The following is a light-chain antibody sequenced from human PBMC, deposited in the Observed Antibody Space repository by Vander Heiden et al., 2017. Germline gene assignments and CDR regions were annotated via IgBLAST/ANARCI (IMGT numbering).Light chain of an antibody. Sequence: IVMTQSQATLSLSPGERATLSCRASQSVSSSYLSWYQQKPGQAPRLLIYGASTRVTGIPARFSGSGSGTDFTLTISSLQPEDFAVYYCQQDDNLPHTFGQGTKLEIK. CDR1: QSVSSSY. V-gene: IGKV3D-7*01. CDR3: QQDDNLPHT. J-gene: IGKJ2*01. CDR2: GAS.